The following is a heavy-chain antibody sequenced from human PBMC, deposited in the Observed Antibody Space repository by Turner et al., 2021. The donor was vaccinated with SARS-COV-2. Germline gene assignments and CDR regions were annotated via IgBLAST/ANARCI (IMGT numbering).Heavy chain of an antibody. V-gene: IGHV3-9*01. CDR2: ISWKSGRI. CDR1: GFPFDDYA. CDR3: VRGLDSMGYNWFDP. D-gene: IGHD2-2*03. J-gene: IGHJ5*02. Sequence: EVQLVESGGGLVQPGRSLRLSCAASGFPFDDYAMHWVRQAPGKGLEWVSGISWKSGRIGYADSVKGRFTISRDNAKNSLYLQMNSLKAEDTALYYCVRGLDSMGYNWFDPWGLGTLVTVSS.